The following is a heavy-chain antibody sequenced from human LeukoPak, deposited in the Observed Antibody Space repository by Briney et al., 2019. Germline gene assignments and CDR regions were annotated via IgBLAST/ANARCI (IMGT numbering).Heavy chain of an antibody. CDR2: IYYSGST. Sequence: TSETLSLTCTVSGGSISSYYWSWLRQPPGKGLEWVGYIYYSGSTNYNPSLKSRVTISVDTSKNQFSLKLSSVTAADTAVYYCARSLGGPYYFDYWGQGTLVTVSS. CDR3: ARSLGGPYYFDY. J-gene: IGHJ4*02. D-gene: IGHD3-16*01. V-gene: IGHV4-59*01. CDR1: GGSISSYY.